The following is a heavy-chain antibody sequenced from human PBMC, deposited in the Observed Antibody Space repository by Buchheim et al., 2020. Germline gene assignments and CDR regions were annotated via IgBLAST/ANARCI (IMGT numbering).Heavy chain of an antibody. D-gene: IGHD5-12*01. CDR2: INNSGGRT. CDR1: GFTFSSYD. Sequence: EVQLLESGGGLVQPGGSLRLSCAASGFTFSSYDMSWVRQAPGKGLEWVSTINNSGGRTHYADSVKGRFTISRDNSKKPLVLQMNGLRAEDTAVYYCAKGEYSGNDHSYKQHWGQDTL. CDR3: AKGEYSGNDHSYKQH. J-gene: IGHJ1*01. V-gene: IGHV3-23*01.